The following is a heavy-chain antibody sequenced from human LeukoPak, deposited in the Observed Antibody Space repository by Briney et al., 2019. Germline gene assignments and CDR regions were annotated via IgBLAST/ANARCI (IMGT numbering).Heavy chain of an antibody. CDR3: ASMGWDDAFDI. Sequence: SETLSLTCTVSGGSISSYYWSWIRQTPGKGLEWIGYIYYSGSTNYNPSLKSRVTISVDTSKNQFSLKLSSVTAADTAVYYCASMGWDDAFDIWGQGTMVTVSS. D-gene: IGHD1-26*01. CDR1: GGSISSYY. J-gene: IGHJ3*02. CDR2: IYYSGST. V-gene: IGHV4-59*01.